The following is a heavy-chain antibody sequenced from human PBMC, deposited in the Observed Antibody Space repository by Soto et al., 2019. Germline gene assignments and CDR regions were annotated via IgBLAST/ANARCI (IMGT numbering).Heavy chain of an antibody. V-gene: IGHV1-18*01. J-gene: IGHJ3*02. D-gene: IGHD4-17*01. CDR2: INTYNSNI. CDR1: GYAFSSHG. Sequence: ASVKVSCKASGYAFSSHGISWVRQAPGQGLEWMGRINTYNSNINYARNVQDRLTLTTDTSTTTVYMELKSLTSDDTAVYYCARARTTVVTPRAFDIWGQGTMVTVSS. CDR3: ARARTTVVTPRAFDI.